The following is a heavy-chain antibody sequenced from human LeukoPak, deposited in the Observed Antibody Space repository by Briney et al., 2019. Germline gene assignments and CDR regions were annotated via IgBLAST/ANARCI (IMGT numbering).Heavy chain of an antibody. CDR1: GYTFTGYY. D-gene: IGHD2-8*01. J-gene: IGHJ3*02. V-gene: IGHV1-24*01. CDR2: FDPEDGET. Sequence: ASVKVSCKASGYTFTGYYMHWVRQAPGQGLEWMGGFDPEDGETIYAQKFQGRVTMTEDTSTDTAYMELSSLRSEDTAVYYCARSIVLMGMNAFDIWGQGTMVTVSS. CDR3: ARSIVLMGMNAFDI.